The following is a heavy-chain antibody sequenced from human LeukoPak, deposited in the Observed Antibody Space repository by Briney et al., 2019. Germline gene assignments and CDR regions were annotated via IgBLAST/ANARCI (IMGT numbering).Heavy chain of an antibody. CDR2: IYHSGRT. J-gene: IGHJ4*02. V-gene: IGHV4-38-2*02. D-gene: IGHD2-21*02. CDR1: GYSISSGYY. Sequence: SETLSLTCTVSGYSISSGYYWGWIRQPPGKGLEWIGSIYHSGRTFYNPSLKSRVTISVDTYKNQFPLKLSSGTAADTAVYYCARGGNGVVTAHGRYFDYWGQGTLVTVSS. CDR3: ARGGNGVVTAHGRYFDY.